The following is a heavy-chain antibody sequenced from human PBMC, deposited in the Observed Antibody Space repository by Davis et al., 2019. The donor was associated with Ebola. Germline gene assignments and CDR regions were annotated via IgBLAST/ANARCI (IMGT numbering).Heavy chain of an antibody. J-gene: IGHJ6*04. CDR3: AREIVVAVAATDHYYYYYGMDV. D-gene: IGHD2-15*01. Sequence: ASVKVSCKASGYTFTSYAMHWVRQAPGQRLEWMGWINAGNGNTKYSQKFQGRVTITRDTSASTAYMELSSLRSEDTAVYYCAREIVVAVAATDHYYYYYGMDVWGKGTTVTVSS. CDR2: INAGNGNT. V-gene: IGHV1-3*01. CDR1: GYTFTSYA.